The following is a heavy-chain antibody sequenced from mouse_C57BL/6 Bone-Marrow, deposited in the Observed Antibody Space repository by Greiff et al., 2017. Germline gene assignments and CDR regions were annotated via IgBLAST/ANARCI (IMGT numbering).Heavy chain of an antibody. J-gene: IGHJ4*01. CDR3: TSDGGWLRIYYAMDY. CDR1: GYTFTDYE. D-gene: IGHD2-3*01. CDR2: IDPETGGT. Sequence: QVQLQQPGAELVRPGASVTLSCKASGYTFTDYEMHWVKQTPVHGLEWIGAIDPETGGTAYNPKFKGKAILTADKSSSTAYMELRSLTSEDSAVYYGTSDGGWLRIYYAMDYWGQGTSVTVSS. V-gene: IGHV1-15*01.